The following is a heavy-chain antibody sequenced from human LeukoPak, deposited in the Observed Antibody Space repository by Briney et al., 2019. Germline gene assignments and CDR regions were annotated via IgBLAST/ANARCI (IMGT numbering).Heavy chain of an antibody. CDR2: VTSTSAI. Sequence: GGSLVNSCAASGFASTSYGGSRVCQAPGKGLEWISCVTSTSAICYADSVKGRFTISRDSAKNSLYLQMDSLRAEDTAVYYCARRFPFYGMEVWG. CDR1: GFASTSYG. V-gene: IGHV3-48*03. CDR3: ARRFPFYGMEV. D-gene: IGHD2-21*01. J-gene: IGHJ6*02.